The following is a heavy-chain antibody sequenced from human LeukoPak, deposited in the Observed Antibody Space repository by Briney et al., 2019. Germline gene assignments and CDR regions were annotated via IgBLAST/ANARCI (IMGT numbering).Heavy chain of an antibody. V-gene: IGHV1-2*06. CDR1: GYTFTGYY. J-gene: IGHJ3*02. D-gene: IGHD3-22*01. CDR2: INPNSGGT. CDR3: ARVGFTYYYDSSGYLAFDI. Sequence: GASVKVSCKASGYTFTGYYMHWVRQAPGQGLEWMGRINPNSGGTNYAQKFQGRVTMTRDTSISTAYMELSRLRSDDTAVYYRARVGFTYYYDSSGYLAFDIWGQGTMVTVSS.